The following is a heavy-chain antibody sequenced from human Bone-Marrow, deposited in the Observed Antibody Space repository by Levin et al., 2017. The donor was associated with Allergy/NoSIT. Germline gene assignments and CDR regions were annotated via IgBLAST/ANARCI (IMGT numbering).Heavy chain of an antibody. CDR3: ATESSDFGKYGIDV. J-gene: IGHJ6*02. Sequence: SQTLSLTCTVSSGSISITSYYWAWIRQPPGKGLEWIGNIYYSGSTYYHPSLKSRITLSVDTSKNQFSLKLRSVTAADAATYYCATESSDFGKYGIDVWGQGTTVTVSS. CDR1: SGSISITSYY. V-gene: IGHV4-39*07. CDR2: IYYSGST. D-gene: IGHD6-19*01.